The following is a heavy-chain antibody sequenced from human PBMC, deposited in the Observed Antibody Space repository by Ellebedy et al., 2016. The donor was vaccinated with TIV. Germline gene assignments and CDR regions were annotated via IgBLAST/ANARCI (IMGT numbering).Heavy chain of an antibody. J-gene: IGHJ2*01. V-gene: IGHV3-66*01. CDR2: IYTDERT. CDR1: GFPFSDYY. D-gene: IGHD3-10*02. Sequence: GGSLRLSCAASGFPFSDYYMSWIRQAPGKGPEWVSAIYTDERTYYADSVKGRFTISRDNSKNTLYLQMNSLRTEETAVYYCARASFYDVDLSGWYFDLWGRGTLVTVSS. CDR3: ARASFYDVDLSGWYFDL.